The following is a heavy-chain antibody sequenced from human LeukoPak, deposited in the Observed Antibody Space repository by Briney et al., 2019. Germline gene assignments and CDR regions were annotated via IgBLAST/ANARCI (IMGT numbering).Heavy chain of an antibody. CDR1: GFTFSNYA. V-gene: IGHV3-23*01. Sequence: GGSLRLSCLTSGFTFSNYAMNWVRQAPGKGLEWVSGISASGGSTYYAASVKGRFTISGDASTGTLHLQMSNLRAEDTAVYYCASSRGGINQFDYWGQGNLVTVSS. CDR3: ASSRGGINQFDY. J-gene: IGHJ4*02. D-gene: IGHD3-10*01. CDR2: ISASGGST.